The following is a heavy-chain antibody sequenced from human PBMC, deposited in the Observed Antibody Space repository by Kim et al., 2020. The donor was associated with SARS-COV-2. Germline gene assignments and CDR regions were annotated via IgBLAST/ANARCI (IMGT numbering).Heavy chain of an antibody. Sequence: SETLSLTCTVSGGSISSGGYYWSWIRQHPGKGLEWIGYIYYSGSTYYNPSLKSRVTISVDTSKNQFSLKLSSVTAADTAVYYCASHAPLWFGEAGAFDIWGQGTMVTVSS. J-gene: IGHJ3*02. CDR2: IYYSGST. V-gene: IGHV4-31*03. CDR3: ASHAPLWFGEAGAFDI. D-gene: IGHD3-10*01. CDR1: GGSISSGGYY.